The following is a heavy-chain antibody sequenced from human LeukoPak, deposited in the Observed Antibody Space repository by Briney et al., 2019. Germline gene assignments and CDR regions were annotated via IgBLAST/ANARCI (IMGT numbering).Heavy chain of an antibody. CDR1: GFSFSSHG. CDR2: IIGGAGGT. Sequence: GRSLRLSCAASGFSFSSHGMSWVRQAPGRGLEWVSGIIGGAGGTYYADSVKGRFTISRDNAKNTLYLQMNSLRAEVTAVYYCAYGSMYQLDYWGQGTLVTVSS. V-gene: IGHV3-23*01. J-gene: IGHJ4*02. D-gene: IGHD2-2*01. CDR3: AYGSMYQLDY.